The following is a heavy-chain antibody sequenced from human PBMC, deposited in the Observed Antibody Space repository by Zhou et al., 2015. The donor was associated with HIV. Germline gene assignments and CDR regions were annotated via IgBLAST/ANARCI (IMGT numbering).Heavy chain of an antibody. J-gene: IGHJ4*02. CDR2: VSYRDMNT. Sequence: LQSGAEVLEPGDSVKISCRAGGFISGDLYIHWVRQAPSQGLEWVGMVSYRDMNTNYGPNYRGRVTSTRDTSTGTLYMQLSRLTSADTGIYYCARGIPPYCTSHSCYRHFDYWGQGTLVTVSS. CDR3: ARGIPPYCTSHSCYRHFDY. V-gene: IGHV1-46*01. CDR1: GFISGDLY. D-gene: IGHD2-2*02.